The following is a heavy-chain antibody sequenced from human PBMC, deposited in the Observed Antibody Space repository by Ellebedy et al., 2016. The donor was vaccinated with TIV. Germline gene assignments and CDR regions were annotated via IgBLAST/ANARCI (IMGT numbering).Heavy chain of an antibody. Sequence: GESLKISCAASGSTSSSYAMSWVRQAPGRRLEWVSAISGSGGSTHYVDSVRGRFTISRDNSKNTLYLQMTSQRAEDTAVYFCAKERLEYGDSGFDYWGQGTLVTVSS. CDR3: AKERLEYGDSGFDY. CDR2: ISGSGGST. V-gene: IGHV3-23*01. D-gene: IGHD4-17*01. J-gene: IGHJ4*02. CDR1: GSTSSSYA.